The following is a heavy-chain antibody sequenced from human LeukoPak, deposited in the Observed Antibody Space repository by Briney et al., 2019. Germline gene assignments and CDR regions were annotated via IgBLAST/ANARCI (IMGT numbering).Heavy chain of an antibody. Sequence: ASVKVSCRSSGYTFTKYDINGVRQATGQGLEWMGWMNPNSGNTGYAQKFQGRGTMTRNTSISTAYMELRSLRSEDTAVYYCARPHCSSTDCHPPEWFDPWGQGTLVTVSS. J-gene: IGHJ5*02. V-gene: IGHV1-8*01. CDR1: GYTFTKYD. CDR2: MNPNSGNT. CDR3: ARPHCSSTDCHPPEWFDP. D-gene: IGHD2-2*01.